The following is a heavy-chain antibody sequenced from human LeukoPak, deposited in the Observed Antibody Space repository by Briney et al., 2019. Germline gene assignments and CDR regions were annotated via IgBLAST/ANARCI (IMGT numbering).Heavy chain of an antibody. CDR3: ARDLGYGDYAAIR. D-gene: IGHD4-17*01. Sequence: GGSLRLSCAASGFTVSSNYMSWVRQAPGKGLEWVSVIYSGGSTYYADSVKGRFTISRDNSKNTLYLQMNSLRAEDTAVYYCARDLGYGDYAAIRWGQGTLVTVSS. J-gene: IGHJ4*02. CDR2: IYSGGST. CDR1: GFTVSSNY. V-gene: IGHV3-53*01.